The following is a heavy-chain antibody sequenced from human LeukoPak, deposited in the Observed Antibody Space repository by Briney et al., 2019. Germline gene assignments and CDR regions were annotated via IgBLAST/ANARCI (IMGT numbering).Heavy chain of an antibody. CDR1: GGTFSSYA. D-gene: IGHD1-26*01. V-gene: IGHV1-69*13. Sequence: SVKVSCKASGGTFSSYAISWVRQAPGQGLEWMGGIIPIFGTANYAQKFLGRVTITADESTSTAYMELSSLRSEDTAVYYCARGPSGSYRAEYFQHWGQGTLVTVSS. J-gene: IGHJ1*01. CDR3: ARGPSGSYRAEYFQH. CDR2: IIPIFGTA.